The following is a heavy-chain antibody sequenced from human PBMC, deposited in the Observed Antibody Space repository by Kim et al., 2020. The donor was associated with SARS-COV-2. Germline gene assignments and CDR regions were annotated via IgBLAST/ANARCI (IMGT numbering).Heavy chain of an antibody. J-gene: IGHJ6*02. CDR2: IRWDSSSI. Sequence: GGSLRLSCAASGFTFDDYAMHWVRQAPGKGLEWVSVIRWDSSSIGYADSVKGRFTISRDNAKNSLYLQMNSLRAEDTALYYCAKDMCAFASVLTVFGVVRTCGMDVGVRGSTVTFSS. V-gene: IGHV3-9*01. CDR3: AKDMCAFASVLTVFGVVRTCGMDV. D-gene: IGHD3-3*01. CDR1: GFTFDDYA.